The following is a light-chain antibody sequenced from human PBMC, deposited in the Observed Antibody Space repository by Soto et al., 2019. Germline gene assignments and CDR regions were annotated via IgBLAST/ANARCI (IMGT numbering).Light chain of an antibody. CDR1: QSVRTK. CDR3: QQHDQGWT. CDR2: GAS. J-gene: IGKJ1*01. V-gene: IGKV3-15*01. Sequence: EMVMTQSPATLSVSLGERATLSCRASQSVRTKLVWYQQKPGQAPRPLIYGASTRATGIPARFSGSGYGTEFILTISNLQSEDFAVYYCQQHDQGWTFGQGTKVEIK.